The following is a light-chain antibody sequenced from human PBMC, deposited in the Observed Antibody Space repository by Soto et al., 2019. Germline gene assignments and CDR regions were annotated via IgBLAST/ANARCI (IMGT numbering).Light chain of an antibody. Sequence: EIVLTKSPGTLSLSTGERATLSCRASQSVSSSYLAWYHQKPGQAPRLLIYGASSRATGIPDRFSGSGSGTDVTLTISRLEPEDFAVYYCQQYGSAHTFGGPTKVEIK. CDR2: GAS. J-gene: IGKJ4*01. V-gene: IGKV3-20*01. CDR3: QQYGSAHT. CDR1: QSVSSSY.